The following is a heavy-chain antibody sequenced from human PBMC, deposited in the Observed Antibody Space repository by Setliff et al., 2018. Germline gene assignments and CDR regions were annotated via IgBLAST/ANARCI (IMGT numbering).Heavy chain of an antibody. Sequence: PGGSLRLSCTASGFTFGHYNMNWVRQAPGKGLEWVSSISDATNFIYYADSVKGRFTISRDTAKNSLYLQINSLRVEDTAVYYCSRQLGDWGQGTPVTVSS. V-gene: IGHV3-21*01. CDR1: GFTFGHYN. CDR3: SRQLGD. CDR2: ISDATNFI. D-gene: IGHD3-16*01. J-gene: IGHJ4*02.